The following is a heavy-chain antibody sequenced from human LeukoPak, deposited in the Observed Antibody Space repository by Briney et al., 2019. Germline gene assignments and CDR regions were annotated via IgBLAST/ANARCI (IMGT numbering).Heavy chain of an antibody. D-gene: IGHD3-22*01. CDR1: GFTFSDSY. Sequence: GGSLRLSCEASGFTFSDSYMSWIRQVPGKGLEWGSYISSGSGYTKYADSVKGRFTISRDNAENSLFLQMNSLRAEDTAVYYCVRDSSAPYWGQGTLVTVSS. CDR2: ISSGSGYT. J-gene: IGHJ4*02. V-gene: IGHV3-11*06. CDR3: VRDSSAPY.